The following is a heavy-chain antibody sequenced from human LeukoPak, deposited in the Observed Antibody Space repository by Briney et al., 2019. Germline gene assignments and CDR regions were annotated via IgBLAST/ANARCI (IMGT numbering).Heavy chain of an antibody. D-gene: IGHD7-27*01. CDR1: GFSFSNHA. Sequence: SGGSLRLSCAASGFSFSNHAMTWVRQAPGKGLEWVSTISGSGDTTYYADSVKGRFTISGDNSKNTLYLQMSSLRAEDTALYYCARRGPNWGFFDYWGRGTLVTVSS. CDR3: ARRGPNWGFFDY. J-gene: IGHJ4*02. V-gene: IGHV3-23*01. CDR2: ISGSGDTT.